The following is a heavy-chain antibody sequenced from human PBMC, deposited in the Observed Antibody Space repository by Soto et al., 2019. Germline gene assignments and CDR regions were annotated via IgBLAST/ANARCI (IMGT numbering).Heavy chain of an antibody. Sequence: SETLSVTCTVSGGSISSGDYYWSWIRQAPGKGLEWIGNIYYSGSTYYNPSLNSRVTISVDTSKNQFSLKLSSVTAADTAVYYCARDGYYGSGSYWNYYYYGMDVWGQGTTVTVSS. CDR3: ARDGYYGSGSYWNYYYYGMDV. J-gene: IGHJ6*02. V-gene: IGHV4-30-4*01. CDR2: IYYSGST. CDR1: GGSISSGDYY. D-gene: IGHD3-10*01.